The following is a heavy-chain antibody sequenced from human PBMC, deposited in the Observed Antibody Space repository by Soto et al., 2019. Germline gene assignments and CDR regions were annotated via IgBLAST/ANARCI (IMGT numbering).Heavy chain of an antibody. CDR2: ISAYNGNT. CDR3: ARDPPNVVFYYGSGSLSPSDY. Sequence: QVQLVQSGAEVKKPGASVKVSCKASGYTFTSYGISWVRQAPGQGLEWMGWISAYNGNTNYAQKLQGRVTMTTDTSTSQAYMKLTSLQSVHVSVYYWARDPPNVVFYYGSGSLSPSDYWGPGTLVPVSS. CDR1: GYTFTSYG. J-gene: IGHJ4*02. V-gene: IGHV1-18*03. D-gene: IGHD3-10*01.